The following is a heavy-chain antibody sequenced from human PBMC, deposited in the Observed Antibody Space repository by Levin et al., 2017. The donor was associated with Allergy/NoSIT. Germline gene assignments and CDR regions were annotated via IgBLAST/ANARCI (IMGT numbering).Heavy chain of an antibody. Sequence: SGGSLRLSCAASGFTFSSYSMNWVRQAPGKGLEWVSYISSSSSTIYYADSVKGRFTISRDNAKNSLYLQMNSLRDEDTAVYYCARVGGGSSGWFRYYFDYWGQGTLVTVSS. CDR2: ISSSSSTI. CDR1: GFTFSSYS. J-gene: IGHJ4*02. V-gene: IGHV3-48*02. CDR3: ARVGGGSSGWFRYYFDY. D-gene: IGHD6-19*01.